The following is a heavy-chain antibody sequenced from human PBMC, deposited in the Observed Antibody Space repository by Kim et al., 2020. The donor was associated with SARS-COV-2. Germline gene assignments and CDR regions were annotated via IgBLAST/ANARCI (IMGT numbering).Heavy chain of an antibody. V-gene: IGHV1-18*01. Sequence: ASVKVSCKASGYTFTSYGISWVRQAPGQGLEWMGWISAYNGNTNYAQKLQGRVTMTTDTSTSTAYMELRSLRSDDTAVYYCARDLGPRGSNWFDPWGQGTLVTVSS. CDR3: ARDLGPRGSNWFDP. CDR1: GYTFTSYG. J-gene: IGHJ5*02. D-gene: IGHD3-16*01. CDR2: ISAYNGNT.